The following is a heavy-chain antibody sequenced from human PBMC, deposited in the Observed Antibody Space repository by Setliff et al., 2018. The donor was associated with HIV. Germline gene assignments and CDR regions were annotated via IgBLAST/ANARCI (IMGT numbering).Heavy chain of an antibody. D-gene: IGHD1-26*01. Sequence: PSLTCTVSGDSITRGSYYWSWIRQPAGKGLEWIGHIYTSGKTHYSPSLKSRITISADTSKNQLSLNLSSVTAADTAVYYCARAAYSGTYLWEPATDLWGRGTLVTVSS. J-gene: IGHJ2*01. CDR3: ARAAYSGTYLWEPATDL. V-gene: IGHV4-61*09. CDR2: IYTSGKT. CDR1: GDSITRGSYY.